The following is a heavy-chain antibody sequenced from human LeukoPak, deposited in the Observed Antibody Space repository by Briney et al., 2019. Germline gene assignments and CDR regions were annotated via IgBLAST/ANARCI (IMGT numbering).Heavy chain of an antibody. CDR1: GYTFTSYA. J-gene: IGHJ5*02. Sequence: ASVKVSCKASGYTFTSYAMNWVRQAPGQGPEWMGWINPNTGGTNYAQNFQGRVTMTRDTSISTAYMELTRLTSDDTAVYYCARAVAGILVGWFDPWGQGTLVTVSS. V-gene: IGHV1-2*02. CDR2: INPNTGGT. CDR3: ARAVAGILVGWFDP. D-gene: IGHD6-19*01.